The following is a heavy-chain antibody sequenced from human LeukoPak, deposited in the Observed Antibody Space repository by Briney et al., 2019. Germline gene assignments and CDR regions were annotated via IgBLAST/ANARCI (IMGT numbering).Heavy chain of an antibody. CDR2: INHSGST. CDR3: ARGGYSSSWHLIDY. Sequence: PSETLSLTCAVYGGSFSGYYWSWIRQPPGKGLEWIGEINHSGSTNYNPSPKSRVTISVDTDTNKIPLKLSPVLATDTAVYYCARGGYSSSWHLIDYWGQRTLVTVSS. J-gene: IGHJ4*02. V-gene: IGHV4-34*01. D-gene: IGHD6-13*01. CDR1: GGSFSGYY.